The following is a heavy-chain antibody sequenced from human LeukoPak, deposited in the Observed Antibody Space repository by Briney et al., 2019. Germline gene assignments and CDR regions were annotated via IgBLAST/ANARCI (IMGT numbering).Heavy chain of an antibody. CDR2: ISSSSSYI. Sequence: GGSLRLSCAASGFKFSSYSMKWVRQAPGKGLEWVSSISSSSSYIYYADSVKGRFTISRDNAKNSLYLQMNSLRAEDTAVYYCASRIAVASDYWGQGTLVTVSS. V-gene: IGHV3-21*01. CDR1: GFKFSSYS. CDR3: ASRIAVASDY. J-gene: IGHJ4*02. D-gene: IGHD6-19*01.